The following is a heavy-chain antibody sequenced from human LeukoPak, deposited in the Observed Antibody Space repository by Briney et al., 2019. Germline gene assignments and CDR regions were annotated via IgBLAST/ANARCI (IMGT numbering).Heavy chain of an antibody. CDR2: ITGASGTT. J-gene: IGHJ4*02. CDR1: GLTFSSYA. D-gene: IGHD2-21*02. V-gene: IGHV3-23*01. CDR3: AVYCSGGCYSGLV. Sequence: GGSQRLSCADSGLTFSSYAKTWVRQTPGKGLEWVSTITGASGTTYYAVYVKVRFTISRDNSKNTMYLQMNTLSAEDTAVYYCAVYCSGGCYSGLVWGQGTLVTVSS.